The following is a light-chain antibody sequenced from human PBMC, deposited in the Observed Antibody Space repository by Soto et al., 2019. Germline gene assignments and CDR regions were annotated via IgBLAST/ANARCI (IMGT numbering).Light chain of an antibody. Sequence: QSALTQAASASGSPGQSITISCTGTSSDIGAYNRVSWYQQHPGKVPKVIIYEVSNRPSGVSIRFSGSKSGNTASLTISRLQAEDEATYYCASHTATNTWVFGGGTKVTVL. J-gene: IGLJ3*02. CDR2: EVS. CDR3: ASHTATNTWV. V-gene: IGLV2-14*01. CDR1: SSDIGAYNR.